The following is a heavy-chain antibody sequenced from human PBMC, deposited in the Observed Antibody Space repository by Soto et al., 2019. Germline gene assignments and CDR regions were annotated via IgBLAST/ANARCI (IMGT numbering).Heavy chain of an antibody. CDR2: ISSSSSYI. J-gene: IGHJ4*02. Sequence: EVQLVESGGGLVKPGGSLRLSCAASGFTFSSYSMNWVRQAPGKGLEWVSSISSSSSYIYYADSVKGRFTISRDNAKNSMYLQMNSMRAEDTAVYYCARASDFGEVVGYFDYWGQGTLVTVSS. V-gene: IGHV3-21*01. CDR1: GFTFSSYS. CDR3: ARASDFGEVVGYFDY. D-gene: IGHD3-3*01.